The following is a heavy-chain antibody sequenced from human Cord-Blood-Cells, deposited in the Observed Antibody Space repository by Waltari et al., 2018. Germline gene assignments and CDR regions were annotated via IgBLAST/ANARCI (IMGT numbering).Heavy chain of an antibody. CDR2: SSPNSGGT. J-gene: IGHJ2*01. CDR1: GYTFTGYY. Sequence: QVQLVQSGAEVKKPGASVKVSCKASGYTFTGYYMHWVRQAPGQGLEWMGWSSPNSGGTNNAQKFQGRVTMTRDTSISTAYMELSRLRSDDTAVYYCAREFSICKFDLWGRGTLVTVSS. CDR3: AREFSICKFDL. V-gene: IGHV1-2*02.